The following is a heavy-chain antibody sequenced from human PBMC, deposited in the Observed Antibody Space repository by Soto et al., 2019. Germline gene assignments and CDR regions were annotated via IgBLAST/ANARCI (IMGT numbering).Heavy chain of an antibody. CDR1: GYTFTSYA. CDR2: INAGNGNT. V-gene: IGHV1-3*01. D-gene: IGHD5-12*01. J-gene: IGHJ6*03. CDR3: ARDGSGGEIVATISVPYETYYYDYMDV. Sequence: ASVKVSCKASGYTFTSYAMHWVRQAPGQRIEWMGWINAGNGNTKYSQKFQGRVTITRDTSASTAYMELSSLRSEDTAVYYCARDGSGGEIVATISVPYETYYYDYMDVCGKGTTVTVSS.